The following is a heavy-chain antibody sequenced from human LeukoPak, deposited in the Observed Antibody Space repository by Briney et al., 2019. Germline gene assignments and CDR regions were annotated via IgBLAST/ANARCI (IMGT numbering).Heavy chain of an antibody. CDR3: AREGPSGWYHEVYSDY. D-gene: IGHD6-19*01. Sequence: SQTLSLTCAISGDSVSSNSAAWNWIRQSPSRGLEWLGRTYYRSKWYNDYAVSVKSRITINPDTSKNQFSLQLNSVTPEDTAVYYCAREGPSGWYHEVYSDYWGQGTLVTVSS. V-gene: IGHV6-1*01. CDR2: TYYRSKWYN. J-gene: IGHJ4*02. CDR1: GDSVSSNSAA.